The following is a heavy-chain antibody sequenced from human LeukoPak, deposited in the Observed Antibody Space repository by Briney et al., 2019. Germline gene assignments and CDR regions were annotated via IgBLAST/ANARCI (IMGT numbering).Heavy chain of an antibody. J-gene: IGHJ4*02. V-gene: IGHV1-46*01. Sequence: ASVTVSCKASGYTFTSYYMHWVRQAPGQGLEWMGIINPSGGSTSYAQKFQGRVTMTRDTSTSTVYMELSSLRSEDTAVYYCARDLLLAAAGTGGDYWGQGTLVTVSS. CDR2: INPSGGST. D-gene: IGHD6-13*01. CDR3: ARDLLLAAAGTGGDY. CDR1: GYTFTSYY.